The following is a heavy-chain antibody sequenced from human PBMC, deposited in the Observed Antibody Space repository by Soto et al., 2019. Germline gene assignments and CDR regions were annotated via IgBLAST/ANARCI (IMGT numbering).Heavy chain of an antibody. Sequence: GGSLRLSCAASGFTFSSYSMNWVRQAPGKGLEWVSSISSSSSYIYYADSVKGRFTISRDNAKNSLYLQMNSLRAEDTAVYYCARDKDHCDWSGYSGCGLDYWGQGTLVTVSS. D-gene: IGHD3-3*01. CDR1: GFTFSSYS. V-gene: IGHV3-21*01. CDR3: ARDKDHCDWSGYSGCGLDY. J-gene: IGHJ4*02. CDR2: ISSSSSYI.